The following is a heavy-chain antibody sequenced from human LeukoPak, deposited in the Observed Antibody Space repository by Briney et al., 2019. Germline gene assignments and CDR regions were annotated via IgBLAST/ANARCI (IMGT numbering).Heavy chain of an antibody. V-gene: IGHV1-69*13. CDR3: ARVDQLGYCSGGSCPTYFDY. CDR1: GGTFSSYA. Sequence: AASVTVSCKASGGTFSSYAISWVRQAPGQGLEWMGGIIPIFGTTNYAQKFQGRVTITADESTSTAYMELSSLRSEDTAVYYCARVDQLGYCSGGSCPTYFDYWGQGILVTVSS. D-gene: IGHD2-15*01. CDR2: IIPIFGTT. J-gene: IGHJ4*02.